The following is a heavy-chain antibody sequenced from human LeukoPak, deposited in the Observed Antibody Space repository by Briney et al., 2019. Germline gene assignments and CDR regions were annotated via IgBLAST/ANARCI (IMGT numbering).Heavy chain of an antibody. CDR2: IYSGGST. J-gene: IGHJ4*02. CDR1: GFTVSSNY. CDR3: ARGIDLVATPRY. V-gene: IGHV3-53*01. Sequence: PGGSLRLSCAASGFTVSSNYMSWVRQAPGKGLEWVSIIYSGGSTFYADSVKGRFTISRDNSKNTLYLQMNSLRAEDTAVYYCARGIDLVATPRYWGQGTLVTVSS. D-gene: IGHD5-12*01.